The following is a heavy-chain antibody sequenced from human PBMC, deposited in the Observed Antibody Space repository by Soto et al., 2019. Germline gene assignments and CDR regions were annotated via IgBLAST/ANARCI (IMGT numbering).Heavy chain of an antibody. CDR3: ARMIVVVPAAIRHHYYGMDV. J-gene: IGHJ6*02. CDR1: GGTFSSYT. CDR2: IIPILGIA. D-gene: IGHD2-2*01. Sequence: QVQLVQSGAEVKKPGSSVKVSCKASGGTFSSYTISWVRQAPGQGLEWMGRIIPILGIANYAQKFQGRVTLTADKSTSTAYMELSSLRSEDTAVYYCARMIVVVPAAIRHHYYGMDVWGQGTTVTVSS. V-gene: IGHV1-69*02.